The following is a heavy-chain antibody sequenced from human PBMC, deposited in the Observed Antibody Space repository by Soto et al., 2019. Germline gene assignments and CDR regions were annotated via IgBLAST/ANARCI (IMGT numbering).Heavy chain of an antibody. J-gene: IGHJ6*02. CDR3: ARADPPSYYYGMDV. V-gene: IGHV1-2*04. CDR1: GYTFTGYY. Sequence: EASVKVSCKASGYTFTGYYMHWVRQAPGQGLEWMGWINPNSGGTNYAQKFQGWVTMTRDTSISTAYMELSRLRSDDTAVYYCARADPPSYYYGMDVWGQGTTVTVSS. CDR2: INPNSGGT.